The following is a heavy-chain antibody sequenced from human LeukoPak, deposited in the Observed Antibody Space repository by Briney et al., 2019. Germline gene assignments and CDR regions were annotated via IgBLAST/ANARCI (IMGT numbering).Heavy chain of an antibody. CDR3: AREPVDQGAFDI. CDR1: GYTFTSYY. J-gene: IGHJ3*02. CDR2: INPSGGST. V-gene: IGHV1-46*01. Sequence: ASVKVSCRASGYTFTSYYMHWVRQAPGQGLEWMGIINPSGGSTSYAQKFQGRVTMTRDTSTSTVYMELSSLRSEDTAVYYCAREPVDQGAFDIWGQGTMVTVSS. D-gene: IGHD6-19*01.